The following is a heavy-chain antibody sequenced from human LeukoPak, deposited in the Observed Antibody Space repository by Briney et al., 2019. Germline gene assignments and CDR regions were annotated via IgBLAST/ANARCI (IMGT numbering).Heavy chain of an antibody. CDR1: GGTFSSYA. Sequence: ASVKVSCKASGGTFSSYAISWVRQAPGQGLEWMGWISAYNGNTNYAQKLQGRVTMTTDTSTSTAYMELRSLRSDDTAVYYCAREGGGYSGYDNGAMITFGGDVADYWGQGTLVTVSS. CDR2: ISAYNGNT. J-gene: IGHJ4*02. D-gene: IGHD3-16*01. CDR3: AREGGGYSGYDNGAMITFGGDVADY. V-gene: IGHV1-18*01.